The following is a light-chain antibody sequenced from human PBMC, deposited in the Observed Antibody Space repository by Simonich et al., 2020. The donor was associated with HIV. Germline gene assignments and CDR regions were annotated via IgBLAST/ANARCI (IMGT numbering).Light chain of an antibody. CDR2: LGS. V-gene: IGKV2-28*01. J-gene: IGKJ2*01. CDR3: QQFNSYPYT. CDR1: QSLLHSNGYNY. Sequence: DIVMTQSPLSLPVTPGEPASISCRSSQSLLHSNGYNYLDWYLQKPGQSPQLLIYLGSNRASGVPDRFSGSGSGTYFTLTISSLQPEDFATYYCQQFNSYPYTFGLGTKLEIK.